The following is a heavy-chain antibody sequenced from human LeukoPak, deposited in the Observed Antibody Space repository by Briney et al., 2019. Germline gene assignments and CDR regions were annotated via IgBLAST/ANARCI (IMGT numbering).Heavy chain of an antibody. J-gene: IGHJ6*02. D-gene: IGHD3-9*01. Sequence: GGSLRLSCAASGFTFSSFGIHWVRQAPGKGLEWVAFIRYDGSNKYYADSVKGRFTISRDNPKNTLYLQMNTLRVEDTAVYYCTRDLMDYDVSTGLHHYYMDVWGQGTTVTVSS. CDR2: IRYDGSNK. V-gene: IGHV3-30*02. CDR1: GFTFSSFG. CDR3: TRDLMDYDVSTGLHHYYMDV.